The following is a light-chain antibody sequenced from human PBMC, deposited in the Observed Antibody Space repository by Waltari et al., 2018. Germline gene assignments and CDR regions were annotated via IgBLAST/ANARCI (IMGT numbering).Light chain of an antibody. Sequence: QSALTQHPSAPGPPGPSVTISCTGTRSDVGGYHYVPSSQQYPGKAPKLMIYDVSKRPSGVPDRFSGSKSGNTASLTVSGLQAEDEADYYCSSYAGSNNLVVFGGGTKLTVL. CDR3: SSYAGSNNLVV. CDR2: DVS. V-gene: IGLV2-8*01. CDR1: RSDVGGYHY. J-gene: IGLJ2*01.